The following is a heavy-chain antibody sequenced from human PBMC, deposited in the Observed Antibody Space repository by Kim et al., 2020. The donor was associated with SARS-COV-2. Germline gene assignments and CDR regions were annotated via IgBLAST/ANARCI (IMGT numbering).Heavy chain of an antibody. CDR1: GGSFSGYY. Sequence: SETLSLTCAVYGGSFSGYYWSWIRQPPGKGLEWIGEINHSGSTNYNPSLKSRVTISVDTSKNQFSLKLSSVTAADTAVYYCARGCSDLYYDYVWGSSNCFDPWGQGTLITVSS. V-gene: IGHV4-34*01. D-gene: IGHD3-16*01. CDR2: INHSGST. J-gene: IGHJ5*02. CDR3: ARGCSDLYYDYVWGSSNCFDP.